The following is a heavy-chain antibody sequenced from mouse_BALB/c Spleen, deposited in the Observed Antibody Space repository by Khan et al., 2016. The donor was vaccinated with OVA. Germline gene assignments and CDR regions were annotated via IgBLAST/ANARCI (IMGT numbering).Heavy chain of an antibody. CDR2: INTYTGEP. J-gene: IGHJ4*01. Sequence: QIQLVQSGPELKKPGETVKISCKASGYSFTNYGMNWVKQSPGKALKWMGWINTYTGEPTYADEFKGRFAFSLETSANTAYLQINILKNEDTATYFGARPPCFSLTLDYWGQGTSVTVSS. CDR3: ARPPCFSLTLDY. V-gene: IGHV9-3-1*01. CDR1: GYSFTNYG.